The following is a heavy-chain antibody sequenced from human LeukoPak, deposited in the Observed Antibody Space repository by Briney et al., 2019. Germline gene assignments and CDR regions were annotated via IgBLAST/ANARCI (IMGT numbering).Heavy chain of an antibody. CDR1: GYSFTSYW. J-gene: IGHJ4*02. Sequence: ESLKISCKGSGYSFTSYWIGWVRQMPGKGLEWMGIIYPGDSDTRYSPSFQGQVTISADKSISTAYLQWSSLKASDTAMYYCAREARGVTARYYFDYWGQGTLVTVSS. D-gene: IGHD2-21*02. V-gene: IGHV5-51*01. CDR2: IYPGDSDT. CDR3: AREARGVTARYYFDY.